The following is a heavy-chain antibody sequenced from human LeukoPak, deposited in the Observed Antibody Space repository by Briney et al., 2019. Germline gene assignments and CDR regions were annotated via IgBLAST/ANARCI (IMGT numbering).Heavy chain of an antibody. V-gene: IGHV4-59*01. CDR2: IYYSGST. Sequence: SDTQSFSCTFAGGSISCYYCSWIRQPAGKVLEWIGYIYYSGSTNYNPSLKSRVTISVDTSKNQFSLKLSSVTAADTAVYYCARVRLMGLFDYWGQGTLVTVSS. CDR1: GGSISCYY. J-gene: IGHJ4*02. D-gene: IGHD3-10*01. CDR3: ARVRLMGLFDY.